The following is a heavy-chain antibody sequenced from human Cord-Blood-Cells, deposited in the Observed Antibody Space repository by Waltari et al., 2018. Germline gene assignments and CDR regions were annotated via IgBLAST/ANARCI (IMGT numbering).Heavy chain of an antibody. CDR1: GFTFSGFA. V-gene: IGHV3-30*04. D-gene: IGHD6-6*01. CDR3: ARGGYIAASPDY. J-gene: IGHJ4*02. CDR2: ISYDGSNK. Sequence: QLQLVESGGGVVQPGRSMRLSCAASGFTFSGFAMHWVRPAPGKGLEWVAVISYDGSNKYYADSVKGRFTISRDNSKNTLYLQMNSLRAEDTAVYYCARGGYIAASPDYWGQGTLVTVSS.